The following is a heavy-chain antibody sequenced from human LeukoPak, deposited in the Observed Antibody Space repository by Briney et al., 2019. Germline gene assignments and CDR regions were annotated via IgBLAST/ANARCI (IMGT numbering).Heavy chain of an antibody. V-gene: IGHV3-23*01. D-gene: IGHD5-18*01. J-gene: IGHJ4*02. CDR2: ISGSGGYT. CDR1: GLTFSSYA. CDR3: ARVGDTAMVPTYYFDY. Sequence: GGSLRLSCAASGLTFSSYAMSWVRQAPGKGLEWVSGISGSGGYTYYADSVKGRFTISRDNSKNTLYLQMNSLRAEDTAVYYCARVGDTAMVPTYYFDYWGQGTLVTVSS.